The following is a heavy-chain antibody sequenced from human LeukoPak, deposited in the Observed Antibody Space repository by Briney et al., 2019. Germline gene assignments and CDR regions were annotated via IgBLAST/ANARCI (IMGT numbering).Heavy chain of an antibody. CDR1: GFTVSSNY. CDR2: IYSGGST. J-gene: IGHJ4*02. CDR3: ARDSVGGFIDY. Sequence: GGSLRLSCAASGFTVSSNYMSWVRQAPGKGLEWVSVIYSGGSTYYADSVKGRFTISRDNSKNTLYLQMNSLRAEDTAVYYCARDSVGGFIDYWGQGTLVTVSS. D-gene: IGHD3-16*01. V-gene: IGHV3-66*02.